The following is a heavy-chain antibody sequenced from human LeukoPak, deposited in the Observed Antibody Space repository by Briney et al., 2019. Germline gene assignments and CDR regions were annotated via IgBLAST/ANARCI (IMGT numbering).Heavy chain of an antibody. Sequence: SVKVSCKASGGTLSSYAISWVRQAPGQGIEWMGGIIPIFGTANYAQKFQGRVTITADESTSTAYIELSSLRSEETAVYYCARDRTRNNWNYDWFDPWGQGTLVTVSS. CDR1: GGTLSSYA. CDR3: ARDRTRNNWNYDWFDP. D-gene: IGHD1-7*01. J-gene: IGHJ5*02. CDR2: IIPIFGTA. V-gene: IGHV1-69*01.